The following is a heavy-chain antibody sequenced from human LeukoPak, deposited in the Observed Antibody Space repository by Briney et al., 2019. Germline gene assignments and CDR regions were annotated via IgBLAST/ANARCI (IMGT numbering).Heavy chain of an antibody. Sequence: ASVKVSCKASGYTFTSYSINWVRQAPGQGLEWMGWISSYNGNTNYAQKLQGRVTMTTDTSTSSAYTELRSLRSDATAVYYCARGPSSGWHKADYWGQGTLVTVSS. J-gene: IGHJ4*02. CDR3: ARGPSSGWHKADY. CDR1: GYTFTSYS. V-gene: IGHV1-18*01. CDR2: ISSYNGNT. D-gene: IGHD6-19*01.